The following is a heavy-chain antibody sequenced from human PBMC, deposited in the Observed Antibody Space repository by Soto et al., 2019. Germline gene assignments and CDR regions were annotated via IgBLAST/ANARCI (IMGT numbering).Heavy chain of an antibody. CDR2: IYYSGST. Sequence: PSETLSLTCTVSGGSISSYYWSWIRQPPRKGLEWIGYIYYSGSTNYNPSLKSRVTISVDTSKNQFSLKLSSVTAADTAVYYCATRAAAGKGYYGMDVWGQGTTVTVSS. CDR1: GGSISSYY. D-gene: IGHD6-13*01. CDR3: ATRAAAGKGYYGMDV. J-gene: IGHJ6*02. V-gene: IGHV4-59*01.